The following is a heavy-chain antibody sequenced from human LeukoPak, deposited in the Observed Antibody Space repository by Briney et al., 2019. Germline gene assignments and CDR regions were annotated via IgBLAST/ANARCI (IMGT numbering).Heavy chain of an antibody. J-gene: IGHJ4*02. V-gene: IGHV1-18*01. D-gene: IGHD6-13*01. CDR1: GYTFTSYG. Sequence: ASVKVSCKASGYTFTSYGISWVRQAPGQGLEWMGWISAYNGDTNYAQELQGRVTMTTDTSTSTAYMELRSLRSDDTAVYYCARDLRSGPVHLAAGGQLFDYWGQGTLVTVSS. CDR2: ISAYNGDT. CDR3: ARDLRSGPVHLAAGGQLFDY.